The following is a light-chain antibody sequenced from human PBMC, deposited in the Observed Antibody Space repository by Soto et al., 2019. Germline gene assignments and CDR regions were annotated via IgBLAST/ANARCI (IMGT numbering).Light chain of an antibody. CDR1: QSVNIN. V-gene: IGKV3-15*01. CDR3: QQYNKWPRT. CDR2: GAS. Sequence: EIVMTQSPATLSLSPGERATLSCRASQSVNINLAWYQQKPGQAPRLLIFGASSRANGIPARFSGSGSGTDFTLTISNLQTEDFAVYYCQQYNKWPRTFGQGTKVDI. J-gene: IGKJ1*01.